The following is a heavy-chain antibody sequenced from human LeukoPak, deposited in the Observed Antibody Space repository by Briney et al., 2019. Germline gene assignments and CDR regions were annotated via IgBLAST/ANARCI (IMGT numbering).Heavy chain of an antibody. CDR1: GFTFSSYW. CDR3: ARGIPTFYGDYEYFDY. D-gene: IGHD4-17*01. J-gene: IGHJ4*02. CDR2: IKQDGSEK. V-gene: IGHV3-7*01. Sequence: PGGSLRLSCAASGFTFSSYWMSWVRQAPGKGLEWVANIKQDGSEKYYVDSVKGRFTISRDNAKNSLYLQMNSLRAEDTAVYYCARGIPTFYGDYEYFDYWGQGTLVTVSS.